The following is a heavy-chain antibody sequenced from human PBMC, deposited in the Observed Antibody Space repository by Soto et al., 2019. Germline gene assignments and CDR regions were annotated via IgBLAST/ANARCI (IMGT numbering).Heavy chain of an antibody. J-gene: IGHJ4*02. CDR3: ARVSCISTSCYVAPFDY. Sequence: ASVKVSCKASGYTFTSYGISWVRQAPGQGLEWMGWISAYNGNTNYAQKLQGRVTMTTDTSTSTAYMELRSLRSDDTAVYYCARVSCISTSCYVAPFDYWGQGTLVTVSS. CDR1: GYTFTSYG. CDR2: ISAYNGNT. D-gene: IGHD2-2*01. V-gene: IGHV1-18*01.